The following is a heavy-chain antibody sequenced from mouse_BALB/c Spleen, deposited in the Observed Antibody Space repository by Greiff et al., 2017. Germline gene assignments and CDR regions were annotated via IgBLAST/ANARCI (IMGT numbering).Heavy chain of an antibody. CDR3: ARGLRRTGFAY. Sequence: EVKLVESGPGLVKPSQSLSLTCTVTGYSITSDYAWNWIRQFPGNKLEWMGYISYSGSTSYNPSLKSRISITRDTSKNQFFLQLNSVTTEDTATYYCARGLRRTGFAYWGQGTLVTVSA. V-gene: IGHV3-2*02. CDR1: GYSITSDYA. D-gene: IGHD2-4*01. J-gene: IGHJ3*01. CDR2: ISYSGST.